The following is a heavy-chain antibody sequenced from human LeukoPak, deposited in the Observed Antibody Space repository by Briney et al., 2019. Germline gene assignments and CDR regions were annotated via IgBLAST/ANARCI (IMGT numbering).Heavy chain of an antibody. CDR2: IYYSGST. Sequence: SETLSLTCTVSGGSISSSSYYWGWIRQPPGKGLEWIGSIYYSGSTYYNPSLKSQVTISVDTSKNQFSLKLSSVTAADTAVYYCARHSGYSSGWYLHYYYYGMDVWGQGTTVTVSS. CDR3: ARHSGYSSGWYLHYYYYGMDV. J-gene: IGHJ6*02. V-gene: IGHV4-39*01. D-gene: IGHD6-19*01. CDR1: GGSISSSSYY.